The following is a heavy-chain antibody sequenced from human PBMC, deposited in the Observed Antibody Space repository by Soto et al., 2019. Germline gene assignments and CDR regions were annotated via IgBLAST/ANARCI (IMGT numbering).Heavy chain of an antibody. CDR1: GYTFTSYA. J-gene: IGHJ3*02. Sequence: ASVKVSCKASGYTFTSYAMHWVRQAPGQRLEWMGWINAGNGNTKYSQKFQGRFTISRDNSKNTLYLQMNSLRAEDTAVYYCALGLDLQDKDAFDIWGQGTMVTVSS. V-gene: IGHV1-3*01. CDR2: INAGNGNT. D-gene: IGHD6-19*01. CDR3: ALGLDLQDKDAFDI.